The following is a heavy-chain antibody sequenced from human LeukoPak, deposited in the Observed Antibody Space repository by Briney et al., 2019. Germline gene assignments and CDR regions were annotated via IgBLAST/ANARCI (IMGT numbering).Heavy chain of an antibody. CDR3: ARDNNGDY. CDR2: INQDGSEK. J-gene: IGHJ4*02. Sequence: GGSLRLSCAASGFRFSSYWMSWVRQAPGKGLEWVANINQDGSEKYYVDSVKGRFTISRDNAKNSLYLQMNSLRAEDTAVYYCARDNNGDYWGQGTLVTVSS. V-gene: IGHV3-7*01. D-gene: IGHD2-8*01. CDR1: GFRFSSYW.